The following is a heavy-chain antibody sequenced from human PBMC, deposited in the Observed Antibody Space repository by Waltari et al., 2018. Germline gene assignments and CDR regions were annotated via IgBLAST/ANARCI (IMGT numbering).Heavy chain of an antibody. CDR3: ARVSYPGSSWYGAPTDY. J-gene: IGHJ4*02. CDR1: GYTFTSYG. D-gene: IGHD6-13*01. Sequence: QVQLVQSGAEVKKPGASVKVSCKASGYTFTSYGISWVRQAPGQGLEWMGWISVYNGNTNYAQKLQGRVTMTTDTSTSTAYMELRSLRSDDTAVYYCARVSYPGSSWYGAPTDYWGQGTLVTVSS. V-gene: IGHV1-18*01. CDR2: ISVYNGNT.